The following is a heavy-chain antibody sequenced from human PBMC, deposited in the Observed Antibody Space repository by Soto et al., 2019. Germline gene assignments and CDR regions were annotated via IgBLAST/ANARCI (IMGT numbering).Heavy chain of an antibody. V-gene: IGHV3-33*01. D-gene: IGHD6-19*01. Sequence: GGSLRLSCAASGFTFSTYGFNWVRQAPGKGLEWVAVIWYDGNTKYYADSVKGRVTISRDNSKNTRYLQMNSLRAEDTAVYYCARPLVAPVAAPYYYGMDVWGQGTTVTVSS. CDR2: IWYDGNTK. CDR3: ARPLVAPVAAPYYYGMDV. CDR1: GFTFSTYG. J-gene: IGHJ6*02.